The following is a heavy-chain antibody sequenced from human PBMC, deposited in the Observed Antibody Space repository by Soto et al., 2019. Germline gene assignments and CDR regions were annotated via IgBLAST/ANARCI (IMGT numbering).Heavy chain of an antibody. CDR2: IWYDGSNK. CDR1: GFTFSIYG. CDR3: ARDQFGSFSSGWFYYYYYYGMDV. D-gene: IGHD6-19*01. Sequence: QVQLVESGGGVVQPGRSLRLSCAASGFTFSIYGMHWVRQAPGKGLEWVAVIWYDGSNKYYADSVKGRFTISRDNSKNTLYLQMNSLRAEDTAVYYCARDQFGSFSSGWFYYYYYYGMDVWGQGTTVTVSS. J-gene: IGHJ6*02. V-gene: IGHV3-33*01.